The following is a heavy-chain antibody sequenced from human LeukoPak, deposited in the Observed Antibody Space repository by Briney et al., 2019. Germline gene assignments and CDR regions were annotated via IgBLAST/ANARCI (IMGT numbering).Heavy chain of an antibody. V-gene: IGHV1-69*04. CDR2: IIPIFGIA. D-gene: IGHD3-22*01. Sequence: ASVKVSCKASGGTFSSYAISWVRQAPGQGLEWMGRIIPIFGIANYAQKSQGRVTITADKSTSTAYMELSSLRSEDTAVYYCARDVHSSGLTFDIWGQGTMVTVSS. J-gene: IGHJ3*02. CDR3: ARDVHSSGLTFDI. CDR1: GGTFSSYA.